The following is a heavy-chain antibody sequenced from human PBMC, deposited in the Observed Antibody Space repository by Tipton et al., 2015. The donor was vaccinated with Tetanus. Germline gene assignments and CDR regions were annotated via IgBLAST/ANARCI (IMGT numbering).Heavy chain of an antibody. V-gene: IGHV1-8*01. CDR3: ARGYCSSTSCYRGDPTYYYYGMDV. J-gene: IGHJ6*02. CDR1: GYTFTSYD. D-gene: IGHD2-2*02. CDR2: MNPNSGNT. Sequence: QVQLVQSGAEVKKPGASVKVSCKASGYTFTSYDINWVRQATGQGLEWMGWMNPNSGNTGYAQKFQGRVTMTRNTSISTAYMELSSLRSEDTAVYYCARGYCSSTSCYRGDPTYYYYGMDVWGQGTTVTVSS.